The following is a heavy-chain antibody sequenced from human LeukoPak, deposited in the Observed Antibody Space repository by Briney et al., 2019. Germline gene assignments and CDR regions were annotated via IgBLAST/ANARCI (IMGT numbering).Heavy chain of an antibody. J-gene: IGHJ6*03. D-gene: IGHD6-25*01. Sequence: GGSLRLSCSASRLTFSGYWMNWFRQAPGKGLEWVANIKQDGSEKYYVDSVKGRFTISRDNAKDSTYLQMNSLRAEDTAVYFCARVRRAKRQNRYYFYYYMDVWGKGTTVTVSS. CDR2: IKQDGSEK. CDR3: ARVRRAKRQNRYYFYYYMDV. CDR1: RLTFSGYW. V-gene: IGHV3-7*01.